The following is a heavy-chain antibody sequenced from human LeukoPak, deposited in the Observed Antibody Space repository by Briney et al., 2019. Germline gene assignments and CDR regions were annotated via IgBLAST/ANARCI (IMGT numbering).Heavy chain of an antibody. CDR3: ARDPAGGYCSGGSCYEFDP. CDR2: INHSGST. V-gene: IGHV4-34*01. J-gene: IGHJ5*02. CDR1: GGSFSGYY. D-gene: IGHD2-15*01. Sequence: SETLSLTCAVYGGSFSGYYWSWIRQPPGKGLEWIGEINHSGSTNYNPSLKSRVTISVDTSKNQFSLKLSSVTAADTAVYYCARDPAGGYCSGGSCYEFDPWGQGTLVTVSS.